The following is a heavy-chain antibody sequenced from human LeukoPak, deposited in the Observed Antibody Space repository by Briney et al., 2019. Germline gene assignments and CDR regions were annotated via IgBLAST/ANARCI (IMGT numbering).Heavy chain of an antibody. J-gene: IGHJ4*02. CDR3: ARETATGVTSSWYYDC. V-gene: IGHV3-64*01. Sequence: PGGSLRLSRAASGFMFSHSSIHWVRQPPGKGLEYVSAITSDGGGTFYANSVKGRFTISRDNSKDTLPLHMASLTTEDTAVYYCARETATGVTSSWYYDCWGQGTLVTVSS. D-gene: IGHD6-13*01. CDR1: GFMFSHSS. CDR2: ITSDGGGT.